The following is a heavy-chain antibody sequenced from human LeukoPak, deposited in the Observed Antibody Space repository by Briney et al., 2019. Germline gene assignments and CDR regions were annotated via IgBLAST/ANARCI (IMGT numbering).Heavy chain of an antibody. CDR2: ISGSGGST. Sequence: GGSLRLSCAASGFTFSSYAMSWVRQAPGKGLEWVSAISGSGGSTYYADSVKGRFTISRDNSKNTLYLQMNSLRAEDTAVYYCAKGVYYDFWGGQTKRGLDDAFDIWGQGTMVTVSS. V-gene: IGHV3-23*01. J-gene: IGHJ3*02. D-gene: IGHD3-3*01. CDR3: AKGVYYDFWGGQTKRGLDDAFDI. CDR1: GFTFSSYA.